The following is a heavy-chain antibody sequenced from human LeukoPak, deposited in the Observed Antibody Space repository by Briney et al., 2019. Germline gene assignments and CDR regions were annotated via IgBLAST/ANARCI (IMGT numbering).Heavy chain of an antibody. CDR1: GYTFTDYY. D-gene: IGHD1-26*01. CDR2: INPKTGVT. CDR3: ARDLAMYSPDLDY. J-gene: IGHJ4*02. V-gene: IGHV1-2*02. Sequence: ASVKVSCKASGYTFTDYYLHWVRQAPGHGLEWMGWINPKTGVTKYAQNFQGRVTMTRDTSINTAYMEVSRLRSDDTAVFYWARDLAMYSPDLDYWGQGTLVTVSS.